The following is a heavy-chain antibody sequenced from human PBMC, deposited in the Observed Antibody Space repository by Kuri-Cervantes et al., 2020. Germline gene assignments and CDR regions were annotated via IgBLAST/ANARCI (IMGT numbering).Heavy chain of an antibody. CDR3: ARDRKGGSYYGAVDY. CDR2: VSYDGNTK. CDR1: GFTFSGSA. D-gene: IGHD1-26*01. J-gene: IGHJ4*02. V-gene: IGHV3-30-3*01. Sequence: GGSLRLSCAASGFTFSGSAMHWVRQAPGKGLEWVAFVSYDGNTKYYADSVKGRFTISRDNSMNTLFLQMHSLRTEDTAVYYCARDRKGGSYYGAVDYWGQGTLVTVSS.